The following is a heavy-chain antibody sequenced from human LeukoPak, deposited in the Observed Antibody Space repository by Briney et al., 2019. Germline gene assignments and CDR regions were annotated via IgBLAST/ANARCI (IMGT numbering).Heavy chain of an antibody. D-gene: IGHD3-10*01. CDR2: ISSSSSYI. J-gene: IGHJ5*02. V-gene: IGHV3-21*01. CDR1: GFTFSSYS. Sequence: PGGSLRLSCAASGFTFSSYSMNWVRQAPGKGLEWVSSISSSSSYIYYADSVKGRFTISRDNAKNSLYLQMHSLRAEDTAVYYCASLFYGSGTNWFDPWGQGTLVTVSS. CDR3: ASLFYGSGTNWFDP.